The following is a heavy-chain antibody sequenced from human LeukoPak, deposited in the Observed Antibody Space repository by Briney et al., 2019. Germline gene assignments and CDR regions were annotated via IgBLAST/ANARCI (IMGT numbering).Heavy chain of an antibody. CDR3: AREREGPYGYLDY. D-gene: IGHD4-17*01. CDR1: GGSISSGNYY. Sequence: PSETLSLTCTVSGGSISSGNYYWSWIRQPAGKGLQWIGRIYTSGSTYYNPSLKSRVTISVDMSKNQFSLKLSSVTAADTAVYYCAREREGPYGYLDYWGQGTLVTVSS. J-gene: IGHJ4*02. CDR2: IYTSGST. V-gene: IGHV4-61*02.